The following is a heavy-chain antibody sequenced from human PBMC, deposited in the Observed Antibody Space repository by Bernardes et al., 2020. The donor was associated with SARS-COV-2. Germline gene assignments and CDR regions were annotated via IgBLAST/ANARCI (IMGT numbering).Heavy chain of an antibody. Sequence: SVDVACKVSGYTLTELSMHWVRQAPGKGREWMGGFDPEDGETIDAQKFQGRVTMTEDTSTNTAYMELSSLRSEDTAVYYCATSGSGWTPHAFDFWGQGTMVTVSS. J-gene: IGHJ3*01. CDR3: ATSGSGWTPHAFDF. CDR1: GYTLTELS. CDR2: FDPEDGET. D-gene: IGHD6-19*01. V-gene: IGHV1-24*01.